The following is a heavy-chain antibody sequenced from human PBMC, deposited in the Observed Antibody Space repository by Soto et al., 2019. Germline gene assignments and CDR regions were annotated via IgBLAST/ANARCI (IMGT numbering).Heavy chain of an antibody. CDR1: GGTFSSYA. CDR3: ARVLRYCSGGSCYSPSDV. D-gene: IGHD2-15*01. CDR2: IIPIFGTA. Sequence: SVKVSCKASGGTFSSYAISWVRQAPGQGLEWMGGIIPIFGTANYAQKFQGRVTITADKSTSTAYMELSSLRSEDTAVYYCARVLRYCSGGSCYSPSDVWGQGTTVTVS. V-gene: IGHV1-69*06. J-gene: IGHJ6*02.